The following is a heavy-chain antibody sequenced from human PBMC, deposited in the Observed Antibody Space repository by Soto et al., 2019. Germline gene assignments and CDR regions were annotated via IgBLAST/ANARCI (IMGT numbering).Heavy chain of an antibody. CDR3: ARVSLTGVIDY. CDR2: IYYSGST. Sequence: SETLSLTCTVSGGSIGSYYWSWIRQPPGKGLEWIGYIYYSGSTNYNPSLKSRVTISVDTSKNQFSLKLSSVTAADTAVYYCARVSLTGVIDYWGQGTLVTVSS. V-gene: IGHV4-59*01. CDR1: GGSIGSYY. D-gene: IGHD7-27*01. J-gene: IGHJ4*02.